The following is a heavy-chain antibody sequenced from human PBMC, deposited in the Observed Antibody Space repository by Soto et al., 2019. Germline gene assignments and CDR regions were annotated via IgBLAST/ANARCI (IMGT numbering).Heavy chain of an antibody. CDR3: ASNTGYSSGWYPGY. CDR2: IYYSGST. V-gene: IGHV4-39*01. CDR1: GGSISSSSYY. D-gene: IGHD6-19*01. J-gene: IGHJ4*02. Sequence: PSETLSLTCTVFGGSISSSSYYWGWIRQPPGKGLEWIGSIYYSGSTYYNPSLKSRVTISVDTSKNQFSLKLSSVTAADTAVYYCASNTGYSSGWYPGYWGQGTLVTVSS.